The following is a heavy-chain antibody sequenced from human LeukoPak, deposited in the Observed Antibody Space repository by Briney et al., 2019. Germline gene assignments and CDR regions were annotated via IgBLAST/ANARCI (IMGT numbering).Heavy chain of an antibody. D-gene: IGHD5-18*01. V-gene: IGHV3-53*01. J-gene: IGHJ4*02. CDR2: IYSGGST. CDR1: GFTVSSNY. Sequence: GGSLRLSCAASGFTVSSNYMSWVRQAPGKGREWVSVIYSGGSTYYADSVKGRFTISRDNSKNTLYLQMNSLRAEDTAVYYCARAPPDTAMVSPSLLFDYWGQGTLVTVSS. CDR3: ARAPPDTAMVSPSLLFDY.